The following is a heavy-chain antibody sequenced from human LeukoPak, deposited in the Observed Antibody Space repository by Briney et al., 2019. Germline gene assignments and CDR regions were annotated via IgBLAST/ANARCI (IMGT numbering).Heavy chain of an antibody. CDR3: ARVGYYDSSGYYYRAFDI. Sequence: SVKVSCEASGGTFSSYAISWVRQAPGQGLEWMGRIIPILGIANYAQKFQGRVTITADKSTSTAYMELSSLRSEDTAVYYCARVGYYDSSGYYYRAFDIWGQGTMVTVSS. CDR2: IIPILGIA. J-gene: IGHJ3*02. CDR1: GGTFSSYA. D-gene: IGHD3-22*01. V-gene: IGHV1-69*04.